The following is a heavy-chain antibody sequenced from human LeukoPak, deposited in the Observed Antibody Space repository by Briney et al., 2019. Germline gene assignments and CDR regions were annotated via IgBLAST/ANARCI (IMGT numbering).Heavy chain of an antibody. V-gene: IGHV4-59*12. CDR2: IYYSGST. CDR3: AREYYGPFDY. Sequence: PSETLSLTCTVSGGSISSYYWSWIRQPPGKGLEWIGYIYYSGSTNYNPSLKSRVTISVDTSKNQFSLKLSSVTAADTAVYYCAREYYGPFDYWGQGTLVTVSS. J-gene: IGHJ4*02. D-gene: IGHD3-10*01. CDR1: GGSISSYY.